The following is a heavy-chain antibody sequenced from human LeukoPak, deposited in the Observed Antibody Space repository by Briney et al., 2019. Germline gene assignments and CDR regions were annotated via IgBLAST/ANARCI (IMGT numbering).Heavy chain of an antibody. J-gene: IGHJ3*02. D-gene: IGHD3-22*01. CDR3: ARATYYYDSSGHYNGAFDI. Sequence: SETLSLTCTVSGGSISSGGYYWSWIRQHPGKGLEWIGYIYHSGSTYYNPSLKSRVTISVDTSKNQFSLKLSSVTAADTAVYYCARATYYYDSSGHYNGAFDIWGQGTMVTVSS. CDR1: GGSISSGGYY. CDR2: IYHSGST. V-gene: IGHV4-31*03.